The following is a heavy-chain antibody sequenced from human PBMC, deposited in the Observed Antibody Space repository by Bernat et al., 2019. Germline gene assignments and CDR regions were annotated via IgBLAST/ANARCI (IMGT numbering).Heavy chain of an antibody. CDR1: GFTFGDYA. V-gene: IGHV3-49*04. J-gene: IGHJ4*02. Sequence: EVQLVESGGGLVQPGRSLRLSCTASGFTFGDYAMSWVRQAPGTGLEWVGFIRSKAYGGTTEYAASVKGRFTISREDSKSIAYLQMNSLKTEDTAVYYCTREDLYDFWSGYYYYFDYWGQGTLVTVSS. CDR3: TREDLYDFWSGYYYYFDY. D-gene: IGHD3-3*01. CDR2: IRSKAYGGTT.